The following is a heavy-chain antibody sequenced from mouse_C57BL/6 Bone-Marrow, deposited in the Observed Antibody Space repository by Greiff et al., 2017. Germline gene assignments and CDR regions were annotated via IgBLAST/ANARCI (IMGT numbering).Heavy chain of an antibody. CDR2: IDPETGGT. V-gene: IGHV1-15*01. CDR3: TRRTGTWYFDV. J-gene: IGHJ1*03. D-gene: IGHD4-1*01. CDR1: GYTFTDYE. Sequence: VQLQQSGAELVRPGASVTLSCKASGYTFTDYEMHWVKQTPVHGLEWIGAIDPETGGTAYNQKFKGKAILTADQSSSTAYMELRSLTSEDSAVYYCTRRTGTWYFDVWGTGTTVTVSS.